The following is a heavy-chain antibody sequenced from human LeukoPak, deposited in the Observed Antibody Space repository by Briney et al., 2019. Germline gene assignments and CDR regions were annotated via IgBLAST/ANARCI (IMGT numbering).Heavy chain of an antibody. J-gene: IGHJ4*02. CDR2: INPKSGGT. CDR1: GYTFIGYY. D-gene: IGHD1-14*01. Sequence: ASVKVSCKASGYTFIGYYIHWVRQAPRQGLEWMGWINPKSGGTNYAEKFQGRVTMTRDTSISTAYMEVSRLRPDDTAVFYCARGATDRGELDIWGQGTLVTVSS. CDR3: ARGATDRGELDI. V-gene: IGHV1-2*02.